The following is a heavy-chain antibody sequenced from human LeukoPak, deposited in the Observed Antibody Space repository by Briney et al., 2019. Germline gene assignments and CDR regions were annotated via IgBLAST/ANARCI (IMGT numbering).Heavy chain of an antibody. CDR2: IYPGDSDT. J-gene: IGHJ3*02. CDR3: ARRVVALADAFDI. CDR1: GYIFANNW. Sequence: GESLKISCKGSGYIFANNWIGWARQMPGKGLEWMGIIYPGDSDTRYSPSFQGQVTMSADKSISTAYLQWSSLKASDTAMYYCARRVVALADAFDIWGQGTMVTVSS. V-gene: IGHV5-51*01. D-gene: IGHD2-15*01.